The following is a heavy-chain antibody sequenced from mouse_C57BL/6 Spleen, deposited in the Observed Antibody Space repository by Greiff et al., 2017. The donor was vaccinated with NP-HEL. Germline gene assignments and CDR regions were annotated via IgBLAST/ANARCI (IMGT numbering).Heavy chain of an antibody. CDR3: AGDGSPYAMDY. D-gene: IGHD1-1*01. CDR1: GFTFSSYG. V-gene: IGHV5-6*01. Sequence: DVHLVESGGDLVKPGGSLKLSCAASGFTFSSYGMSWVRQTPDKRLEWVATISSGGSYTYYPDSVKGRFTISRDNAKNTLYLQMSSLKSEDTAMYYCAGDGSPYAMDYWGQGTSVTVSS. CDR2: ISSGGSYT. J-gene: IGHJ4*01.